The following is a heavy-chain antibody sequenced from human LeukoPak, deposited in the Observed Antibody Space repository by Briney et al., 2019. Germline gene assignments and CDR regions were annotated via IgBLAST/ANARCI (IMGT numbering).Heavy chain of an antibody. CDR2: IYPGDSDT. CDR3: ARGVDTAMVTFDY. CDR1: GYSFTSYW. J-gene: IGHJ4*02. Sequence: GESLKISCKGSGYSFTSYWIGWVRQMPGKGLEWMGIIYPGDSDTRYSPSFQGQVTISADKSISTAYLQWSSLKASDTATYYCARGVDTAMVTFDYWGQGTLVTVSS. D-gene: IGHD5-18*01. V-gene: IGHV5-51*01.